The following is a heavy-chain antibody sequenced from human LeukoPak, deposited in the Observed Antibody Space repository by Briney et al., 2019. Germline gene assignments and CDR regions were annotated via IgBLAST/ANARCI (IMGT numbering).Heavy chain of an antibody. CDR1: GYTFTGYY. CDR3: ARDEAAWEYYFDY. D-gene: IGHD1-26*01. J-gene: IGHJ4*02. V-gene: IGHV1-2*02. CDR2: INPNSGGT. Sequence: AASVKVSCKASGYTFTGYYMHWVRQAPGQGLEWMGWINPNSGGTNYAQKFQGRVTMTRDTSISTAYMELSRLRSDDTGVYYCARDEAAWEYYFDYWGQGTLVTVSS.